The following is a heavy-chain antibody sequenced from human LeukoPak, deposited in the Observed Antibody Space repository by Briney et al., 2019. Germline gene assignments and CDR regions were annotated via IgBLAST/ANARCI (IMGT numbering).Heavy chain of an antibody. Sequence: PSETLSLTCTVSGGSISSYYWSWIRQPPGKGLEWIGRIYTSGSTNYNPSLKSRVTMSVDTSKNQFSLKLSSVTAADTAVYYCARSPISYYYDSSGYFDYWGQGTLVTVSS. CDR3: ARSPISYYYDSSGYFDY. D-gene: IGHD3-22*01. CDR1: GGSISSYY. CDR2: IYTSGST. J-gene: IGHJ4*02. V-gene: IGHV4-4*07.